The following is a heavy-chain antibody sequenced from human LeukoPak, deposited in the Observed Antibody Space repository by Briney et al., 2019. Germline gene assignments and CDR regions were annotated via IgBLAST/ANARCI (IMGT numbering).Heavy chain of an antibody. CDR1: GGSISSYY. CDR3: ARDSSYYFDY. V-gene: IGHV4-59*01. CDR2: IYYSGTT. Sequence: SETLSLTSTVSGGSISSYYWSWIRQPPGKGLEWIGYIYYSGTTNYNPSLKSRVTISVDTSRNQFSLKLSSVTAADTAVYYCARDSSYYFDYWGQGTLVTVSS. J-gene: IGHJ4*02. D-gene: IGHD6-6*01.